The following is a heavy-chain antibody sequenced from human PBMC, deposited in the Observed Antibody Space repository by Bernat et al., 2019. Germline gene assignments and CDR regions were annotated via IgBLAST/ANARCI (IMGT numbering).Heavy chain of an antibody. CDR2: ISSSSSTI. D-gene: IGHD3-22*01. CDR1: GFTFSSYS. CDR3: ARDRSSDYDPHFDY. Sequence: EVQLVESGGGLVQPGGSLRLSCAASGFTFSSYSMNWVRQAPGKGLEWVSYISSSSSTIFYADSVKGRLTISRDNAKNSLYLQMISLRAEDAAVYNCARDRSSDYDPHFDYWGQGTLVTVSS. J-gene: IGHJ4*02. V-gene: IGHV3-48*01.